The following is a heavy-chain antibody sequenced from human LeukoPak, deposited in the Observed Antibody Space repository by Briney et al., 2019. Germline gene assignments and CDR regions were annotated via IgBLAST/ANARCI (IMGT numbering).Heavy chain of an antibody. J-gene: IGHJ4*02. V-gene: IGHV3-30-3*01. CDR2: ISYDGSNK. D-gene: IGHD2-2*02. CDR3: ARDRDVVVPAAIPDY. Sequence: GGSLRLSCAASGFTFSSYAMHWVRQAPGKGLEWVAVISYDGSNKYYADSVKGRFTISRDNSKNTLYLQMNSLRAEDTAVYYCARDRDVVVPAAIPDYWGQGTLVTVSS. CDR1: GFTFSSYA.